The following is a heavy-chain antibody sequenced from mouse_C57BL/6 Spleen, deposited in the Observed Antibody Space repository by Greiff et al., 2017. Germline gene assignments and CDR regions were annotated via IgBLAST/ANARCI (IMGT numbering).Heavy chain of an antibody. V-gene: IGHV1-18*01. CDR2: INPNNGGT. Sequence: EVQLQESGPELVKPGASVKIPCKASGYTFTDYNMDWVKQSHGKSLEWIGDINPNNGGTIYNQKFKGKATLTVDKSSSTAYMELRSLTSEDTSVYYCARRAIFDSNRWYFDVWGTGTTVTVSS. CDR3: ARRAIFDSNRWYFDV. CDR1: GYTFTDYN. D-gene: IGHD2-5*01. J-gene: IGHJ1*03.